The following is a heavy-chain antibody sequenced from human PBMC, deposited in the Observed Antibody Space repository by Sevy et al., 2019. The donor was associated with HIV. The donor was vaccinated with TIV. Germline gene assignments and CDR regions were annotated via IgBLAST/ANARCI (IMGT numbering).Heavy chain of an antibody. J-gene: IGHJ4*02. Sequence: GGSLRLSCAASGFTFSSYGMHWVRQAPGKGLEYVSAISSNGGSTYYADSVKGRFTISRDNSKNTLYLQMSSLRAEDTAVYYCVKDAVDSSGYYFYYFDYWGQGTLVTVSS. D-gene: IGHD3-22*01. V-gene: IGHV3-64D*06. CDR2: ISSNGGST. CDR3: VKDAVDSSGYYFYYFDY. CDR1: GFTFSSYG.